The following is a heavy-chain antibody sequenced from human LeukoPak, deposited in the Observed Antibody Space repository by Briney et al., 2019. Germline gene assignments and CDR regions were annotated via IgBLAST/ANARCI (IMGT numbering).Heavy chain of an antibody. V-gene: IGHV6-1*01. CDR1: GDSVSSNSAA. CDR3: ARSSANDSSGYYLELFDY. D-gene: IGHD3-22*01. Sequence: SQTLSLTCAISGDSVSSNSAAWNWIKQSPSRGLEWLGRTYYRSKWYNDYAVPVKSRITINPDTSKNQFSLQLNSVTPEDTAVYYCARSSANDSSGYYLELFDYWGQGTLVTVSS. J-gene: IGHJ4*02. CDR2: TYYRSKWYN.